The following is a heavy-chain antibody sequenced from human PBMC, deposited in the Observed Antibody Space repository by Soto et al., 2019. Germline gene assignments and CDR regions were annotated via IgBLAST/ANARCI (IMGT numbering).Heavy chain of an antibody. D-gene: IGHD3-3*01. J-gene: IGHJ4*02. CDR1: GFTFSSYW. V-gene: IGHV3-7*01. CDR2: IKQDGSEK. Sequence: PVGSLRLSCAASGFTFSSYWMSWVRQAPGKGLEWVANIKQDGSEKYYVDSVKGRFTISRDNAKNSLYLQMNSLRAEDTAVYYCARERMPTSFDFWSGYPMYYFDYWGQGTLVTVSS. CDR3: ARERMPTSFDFWSGYPMYYFDY.